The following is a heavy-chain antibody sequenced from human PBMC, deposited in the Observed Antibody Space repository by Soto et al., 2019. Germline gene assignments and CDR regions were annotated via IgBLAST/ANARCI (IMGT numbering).Heavy chain of an antibody. Sequence: GGSLSLSCAASGFTFSDYYMSWIRQAPGKGLEWVSYISSNGSTIYYADSVKGRFTISRDNAKNSLYLQMNSLRAEDTAVYYCARTYYSSGWNYFDYWGQGTLVTVSS. V-gene: IGHV3-11*01. CDR1: GFTFSDYY. CDR2: ISSNGSTI. J-gene: IGHJ4*02. D-gene: IGHD6-19*01. CDR3: ARTYYSSGWNYFDY.